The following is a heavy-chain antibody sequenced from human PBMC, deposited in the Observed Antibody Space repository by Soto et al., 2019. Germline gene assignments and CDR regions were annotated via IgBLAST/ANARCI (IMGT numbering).Heavy chain of an antibody. V-gene: IGHV1-24*01. Sequence: ASVKVSCKVSGYTLTELSMHWVRQAPGKGLEWMGGFDPEDGETIYAQKFQGRVTMTEDTSTDTAYMELSSLRSEDTAVYYCASNYDSVSRDWFDPWGQGTLVTVSS. CDR2: FDPEDGET. CDR1: GYTLTELS. CDR3: ASNYDSVSRDWFDP. J-gene: IGHJ5*02. D-gene: IGHD4-4*01.